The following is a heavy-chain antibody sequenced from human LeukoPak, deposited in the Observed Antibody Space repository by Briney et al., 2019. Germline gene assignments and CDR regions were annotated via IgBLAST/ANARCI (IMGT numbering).Heavy chain of an antibody. CDR1: GGSISSGGYY. CDR2: IYYSGST. D-gene: IGHD3-3*01. Sequence: PSETLSLTCTVSGGSISSGGYYWSWIRQHPGKGLEWFGYIYYSGSTYYNPSLKSRVTISVDTSKNQFSLKLSSVTAADTAVYYCARWSSGHFNAFDYWGQGTLVTVSS. V-gene: IGHV4-31*03. J-gene: IGHJ4*02. CDR3: ARWSSGHFNAFDY.